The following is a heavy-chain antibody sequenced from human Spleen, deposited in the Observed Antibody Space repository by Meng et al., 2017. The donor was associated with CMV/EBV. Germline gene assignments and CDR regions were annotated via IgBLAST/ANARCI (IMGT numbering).Heavy chain of an antibody. J-gene: IGHJ4*02. CDR1: GTFSSYA. Sequence: GTFSSYAISWVRQAPGQGLEWVGGIIPFFGAANYAQKFQGRVTITTDEFTTTAYMELSSLRSEDTAVYYCASSYYYDSSGYVYFDYWGQGTLVTVSS. CDR2: IIPFFGAA. V-gene: IGHV1-69*05. D-gene: IGHD3-22*01. CDR3: ASSYYYDSSGYVYFDY.